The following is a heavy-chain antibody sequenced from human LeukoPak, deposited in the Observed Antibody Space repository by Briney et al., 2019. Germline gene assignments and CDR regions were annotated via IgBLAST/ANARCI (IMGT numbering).Heavy chain of an antibody. J-gene: IGHJ5*02. V-gene: IGHV3-23*01. CDR1: GFTVSSNY. Sequence: GGSLRLSCAASGFTVSSNYMSWVRQAPGKGLEWVSVLSGGGESAYYAGSVQGRFTISRDNSKNTLYLQMNNLRVDDTAIYYCAKSPMVRGAIWFHPWGQGTLVTVSS. D-gene: IGHD3-10*01. CDR3: AKSPMVRGAIWFHP. CDR2: LSGGGESA.